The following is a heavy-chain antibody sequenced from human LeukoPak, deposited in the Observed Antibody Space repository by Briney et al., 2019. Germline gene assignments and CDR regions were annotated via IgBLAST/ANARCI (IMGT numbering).Heavy chain of an antibody. CDR1: GFTFDDYA. Sequence: GGSLRLSCAASGFTFDDYAMHWARQAPGKGLEWVSLISWDGGSTYADSVKGRFTISRDNSKNSLYLQMNSLRAEDTALYYCAKDIGYCSSTSCYYYYMDVWGKGTTVTVSS. J-gene: IGHJ6*03. V-gene: IGHV3-43D*03. D-gene: IGHD2-2*01. CDR2: ISWDGGST. CDR3: AKDIGYCSSTSCYYYYMDV.